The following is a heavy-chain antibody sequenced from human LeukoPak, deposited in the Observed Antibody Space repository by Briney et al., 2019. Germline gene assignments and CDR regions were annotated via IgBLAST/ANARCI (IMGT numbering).Heavy chain of an antibody. D-gene: IGHD6-6*01. J-gene: IGHJ4*02. CDR2: INPSGGST. CDR3: ARETSSGY. V-gene: IGHV1-46*01. CDR1: GYTFTSYY. Sequence: ASVKVSCKASGYTFTSYYMHWVRQAPGQGLEWMGIINPSGGSTSYAQKFQGRVTMTRDTSISTAYMELSRLRSDDTAVYYCARETSSGYWGQGTLVTVSS.